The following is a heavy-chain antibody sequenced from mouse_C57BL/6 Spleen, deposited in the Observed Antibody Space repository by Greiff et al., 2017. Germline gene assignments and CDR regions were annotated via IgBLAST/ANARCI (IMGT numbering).Heavy chain of an antibody. J-gene: IGHJ3*01. CDR2: IYPGDGDT. CDR1: GYAFSSSW. D-gene: IGHD2-4*01. CDR3: ARDYDYDACFAY. Sequence: QVQLQQSGPELVKPGASVKISCKASGYAFSSSWMNWVKQRPGKGLEWIGRIYPGDGDTTSNGKFKGKATLTADKSSSTAYMQLSILTSEDSAVYFCARDYDYDACFAYGGQGTLVTVSA. V-gene: IGHV1-82*01.